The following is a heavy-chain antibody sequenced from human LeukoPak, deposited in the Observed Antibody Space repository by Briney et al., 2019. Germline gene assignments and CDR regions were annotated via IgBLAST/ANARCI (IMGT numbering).Heavy chain of an antibody. V-gene: IGHV4-39*01. CDR1: GGSVSSTSYY. CDR2: FYYSGST. D-gene: IGHD3-10*01. CDR3: ARQGGSGRSLDY. Sequence: SETLSLTCTVSGGSVSSTSYYWGWIRQPPGKGLVWIGGFYYSGSTYFHPSLKSRVTISVDTSKNQFSLTLNSVTASDTAVYYCARQGGSGRSLDYWGQGTLVTVSS. J-gene: IGHJ4*02.